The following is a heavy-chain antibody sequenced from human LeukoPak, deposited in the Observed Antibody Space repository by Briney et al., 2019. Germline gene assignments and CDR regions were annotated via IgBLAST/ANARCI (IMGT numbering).Heavy chain of an antibody. D-gene: IGHD3-10*01. Sequence: SETLSLTCAVYGGSFSGYYWSWIRQPPGKGLEWIGEINHSGSTNYNPSLKSRVTISVDTSKNQFSLKLSSVTAADTAVYYCARIAGDYYGPRVGMDVWGQGTTVTVSS. CDR3: ARIAGDYYGPRVGMDV. CDR2: INHSGST. CDR1: GGSFSGYY. V-gene: IGHV4-34*01. J-gene: IGHJ6*02.